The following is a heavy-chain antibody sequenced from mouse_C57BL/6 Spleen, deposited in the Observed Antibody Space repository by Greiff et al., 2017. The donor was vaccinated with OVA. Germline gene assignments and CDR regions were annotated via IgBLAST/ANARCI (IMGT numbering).Heavy chain of an antibody. J-gene: IGHJ2*01. CDR2: INPSTGGT. D-gene: IGHD1-1*01. CDR3: AIFITTVVGDY. V-gene: IGHV1-42*01. Sequence: EVKLEESGPELVKPGASVKISCKASGYSFTGYYMNWVKQSPEKSLEWIGEINPSTGGTTYNQKFKAKATLTVDKSSSTAYMQLKSLTSEDSAVYYCAIFITTVVGDYWGQGTTLTVSS. CDR1: GYSFTGYY.